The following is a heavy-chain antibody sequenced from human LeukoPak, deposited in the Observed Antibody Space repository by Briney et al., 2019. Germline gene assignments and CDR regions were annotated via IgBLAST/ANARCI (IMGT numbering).Heavy chain of an antibody. CDR3: ARDLTQATGWFDP. CDR1: GYTFTSYY. V-gene: IGHV1-46*01. J-gene: IGHJ5*02. Sequence: GASVKVSCKASGYTFTSYYMHWVRQAPGQGLEWMGIINPSGGSTSYAQKFQGRVTMTRDTSMSTVYMELSSLRSEDTAVYYCARDLTQATGWFDPWGQGTLVTVSS. CDR2: INPSGGST.